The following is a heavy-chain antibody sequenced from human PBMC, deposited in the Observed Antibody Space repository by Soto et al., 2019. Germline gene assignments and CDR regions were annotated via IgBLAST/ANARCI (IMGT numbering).Heavy chain of an antibody. J-gene: IGHJ4*02. V-gene: IGHV4-34*01. D-gene: IGHD5-18*01. CDR3: ARGIHLWLTYSDY. CDR2: INHSGST. Sequence: QVQLQQWGAGLLKPSETLSLTCAVYGGSFNGYYWSWIRQSPGKGLEWIGEINHSGSTNYNPSLKSRVTISVDTSKNQFSLNLSSVTAADTAVYYCARGIHLWLTYSDYWGQGTLVTVSS. CDR1: GGSFNGYY.